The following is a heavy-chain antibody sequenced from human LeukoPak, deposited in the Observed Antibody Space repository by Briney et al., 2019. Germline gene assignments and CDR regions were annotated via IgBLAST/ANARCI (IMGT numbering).Heavy chain of an antibody. Sequence: GGSLRLSCAASGFIFSSYEMNWVRQAPGKGLEWVSYISSSVSTIYYADSVKGRFTISRDNAKNSLYLQMNSLRAEDTAVYYCARDGYSYGYYFDYWGQGTLVTVSS. CDR3: ARDGYSYGYYFDY. CDR1: GFIFSSYE. D-gene: IGHD5-18*01. J-gene: IGHJ4*02. V-gene: IGHV3-48*03. CDR2: ISSSVSTI.